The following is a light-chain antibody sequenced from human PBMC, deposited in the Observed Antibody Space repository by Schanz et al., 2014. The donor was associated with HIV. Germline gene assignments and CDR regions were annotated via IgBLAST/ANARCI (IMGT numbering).Light chain of an antibody. CDR2: GAS. CDR3: QQYGSSWT. J-gene: IGKJ1*01. Sequence: EIVLTQSPVILSLSPGERATLSCRASQTVSSNSLGWYQQKRGQVPRLLIYGASSRATGIPDRFSGSGSGTDFTLTISRLEPEDFAVYYCQQYGSSWTFGQGTKVEIK. V-gene: IGKV3-20*01. CDR1: QTVSSNS.